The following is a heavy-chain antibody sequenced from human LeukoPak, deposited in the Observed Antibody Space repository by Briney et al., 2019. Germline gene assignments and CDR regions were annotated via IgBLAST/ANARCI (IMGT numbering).Heavy chain of an antibody. Sequence: SETLSLTCTVSGGSVSGYYWSWIRQPPGKGLEWIGYIYYSGSTNYNPSLKSRVTISVDTSKNQFSLKLSSVTAADTAVYYCARVDEWLRSIDYWGQGTLVTVSS. CDR1: GGSVSGYY. J-gene: IGHJ4*02. CDR3: ARVDEWLRSIDY. V-gene: IGHV4-59*02. CDR2: IYYSGST. D-gene: IGHD5-12*01.